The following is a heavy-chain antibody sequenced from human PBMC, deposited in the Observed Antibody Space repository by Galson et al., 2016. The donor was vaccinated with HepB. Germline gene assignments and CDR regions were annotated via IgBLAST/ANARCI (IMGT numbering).Heavy chain of an antibody. V-gene: IGHV3-30*18. D-gene: IGHD7-27*01. CDR3: AKSLGVRGDYFDY. Sequence: SLRLSCAASGFSFDDYAMHWVRQAPAKGLEWVAAVAYDGSNKYYTDSVRGRFAISRDNSKNTLYLQMDSLRTEDTAVYYCAKSLGVRGDYFDYWGQGTPVTVSS. CDR1: GFSFDDYA. CDR2: VAYDGSNK. J-gene: IGHJ4*02.